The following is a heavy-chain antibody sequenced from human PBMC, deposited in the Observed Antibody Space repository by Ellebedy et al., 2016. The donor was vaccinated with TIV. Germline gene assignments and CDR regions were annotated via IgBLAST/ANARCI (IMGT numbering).Heavy chain of an antibody. CDR2: ITGSGGST. Sequence: PGGSLRLPCAASGFTFNNYAMSWIRQAPGKGLEWVSTITGSGGSTDYADSVKGRFTFSRDNSKNTLYLHMNSLRVEDTAAYYCAKGTQWLGRSCFDHWGQGILVTVSS. V-gene: IGHV3-23*01. J-gene: IGHJ4*02. CDR3: AKGTQWLGRSCFDH. CDR1: GFTFNNYA. D-gene: IGHD6-19*01.